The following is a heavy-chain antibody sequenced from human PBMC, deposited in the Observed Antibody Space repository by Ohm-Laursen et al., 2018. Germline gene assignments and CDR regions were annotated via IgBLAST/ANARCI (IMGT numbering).Heavy chain of an antibody. CDR2: IGWNSGSV. Sequence: SSLRLSCAASGFTFDDYAIHWVRHAPGKGLEWVSGIGWNSGSVGYADSVKGRFTISRDNARKSLFLQMNSLRAEDTALYYCAKDFAVAAAVGPGAFDIWGQGTMVTVSS. J-gene: IGHJ3*02. D-gene: IGHD6-13*01. CDR1: GFTFDDYA. V-gene: IGHV3-9*01. CDR3: AKDFAVAAAVGPGAFDI.